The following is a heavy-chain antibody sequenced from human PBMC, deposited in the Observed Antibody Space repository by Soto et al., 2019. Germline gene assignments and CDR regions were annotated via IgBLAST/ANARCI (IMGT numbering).Heavy chain of an antibody. Sequence: GGSLRLSCAASGFTFSSYSMNWVRQAPGKGLEWVSSISSSSSYIYYADSVKGRFTISRDNAKNSLYLQMNSLRAEDTAVYYCARDIWGDTSTVYFDYWGQGTLVTVSS. J-gene: IGHJ4*02. CDR2: ISSSSSYI. CDR3: ARDIWGDTSTVYFDY. V-gene: IGHV3-21*01. CDR1: GFTFSSYS. D-gene: IGHD3-16*01.